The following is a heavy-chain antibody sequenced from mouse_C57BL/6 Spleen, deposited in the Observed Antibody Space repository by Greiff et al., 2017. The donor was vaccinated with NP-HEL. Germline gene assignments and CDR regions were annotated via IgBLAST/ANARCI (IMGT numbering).Heavy chain of an antibody. D-gene: IGHD2-3*01. J-gene: IGHJ4*01. CDR1: GFTFSSYA. CDR2: ISSGGDYI. CDR3: TRWLLLYAMDY. V-gene: IGHV5-9-1*02. Sequence: EVQVVESGEGLVKPGGSLKLSCAASGFTFSSYAMSWVRQTPEKRLEWVAYISSGGDYIYYADTVKGRFTISRDNARNTLYLQMSSLKSEDTAMYYCTRWLLLYAMDYWGQGTSVTVAS.